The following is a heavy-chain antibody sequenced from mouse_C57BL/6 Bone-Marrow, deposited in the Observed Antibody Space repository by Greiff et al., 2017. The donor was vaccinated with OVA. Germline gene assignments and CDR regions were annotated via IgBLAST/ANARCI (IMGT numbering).Heavy chain of an antibody. CDR2: ISDGGSYT. V-gene: IGHV5-4*01. D-gene: IGHD2-5*01. CDR3: AREGYSNYLDY. J-gene: IGHJ2*01. CDR1: GFTFSSYA. Sequence: EVQLVESGGGLVKPGGSLKLSCAASGFTFSSYAMSWVRQTPEKRLEWVATISDGGSYTYYPDNVKGRFTFSRDNAKNNLYLQMSHLKSEDTAMYYCAREGYSNYLDYWGQGTTLTVSS.